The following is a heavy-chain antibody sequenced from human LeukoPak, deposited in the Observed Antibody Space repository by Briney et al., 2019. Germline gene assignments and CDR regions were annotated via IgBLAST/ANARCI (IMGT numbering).Heavy chain of an antibody. D-gene: IGHD1-26*01. CDR2: IYYSGDT. Sequence: SETLSLTCTVSGGSISSSSYYWAWIRQPPGKGLEWIGSIYYSGDTYYNPSLKSRITLSVDTSKNQFSLKLSSVTAADSAVYYCARRNSGNYYGLFDPWGQGTLVTVSS. CDR3: ARRNSGNYYGLFDP. J-gene: IGHJ5*02. CDR1: GGSISSSSYY. V-gene: IGHV4-39*01.